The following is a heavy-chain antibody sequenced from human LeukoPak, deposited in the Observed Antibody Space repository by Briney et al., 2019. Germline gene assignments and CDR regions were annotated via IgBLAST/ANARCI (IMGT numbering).Heavy chain of an antibody. J-gene: IGHJ5*02. CDR3: ATSIRGVHDNWFDP. D-gene: IGHD3-10*01. CDR2: INHSGST. Sequence: SETLSLTCAVYGGSFSGYYWSWIRQPPGKGLEWIGEINHSGSTNYNPSLKSRVTISVDTSKNQFSLKLISVAAADTAVYYCATSIRGVHDNWFDPWGQGTLVTVSS. V-gene: IGHV4-34*01. CDR1: GGSFSGYY.